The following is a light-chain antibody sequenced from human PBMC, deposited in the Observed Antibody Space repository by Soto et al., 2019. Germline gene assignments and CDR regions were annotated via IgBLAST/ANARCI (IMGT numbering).Light chain of an antibody. J-gene: IGKJ2*01. V-gene: IGKV1-5*03. CDR1: QSISPW. CDR3: QQYETYSRT. CDR2: KAS. Sequence: DIQMTQSPSTLSASVGDRVTITCRASQSISPWLAWYQHKPGKAPKILIYKASSLESGVPSRFSGSDSGTEFTLTISSLQPDDFATYYCQQYETYSRTFGQGTKLEIK.